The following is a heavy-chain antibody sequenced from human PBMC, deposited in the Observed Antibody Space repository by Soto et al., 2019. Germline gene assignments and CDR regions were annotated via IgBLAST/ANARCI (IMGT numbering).Heavy chain of an antibody. J-gene: IGHJ4*02. V-gene: IGHV4-4*07. CDR1: GGSISFSY. Sequence: SETLSLTCTVSGGSISFSYWSWIRQPAGKGLEWIGRIYTSGATNYNPSLKSRVTMSVDTSKNQFSLKMSSVTTADTAVYYCARTAVASTPYCEFWGQGTLVSVSS. CDR3: ARTAVASTPYCEF. CDR2: IYTSGAT. D-gene: IGHD2-15*01.